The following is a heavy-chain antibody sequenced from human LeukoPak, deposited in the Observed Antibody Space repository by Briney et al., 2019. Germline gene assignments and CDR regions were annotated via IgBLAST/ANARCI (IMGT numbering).Heavy chain of an antibody. Sequence: PGRSLRLSCAASGFTFSSYGMHWVRQAPGKGLEWVAVISYDGSNKYYADSVKGRFTISRDNSKNTLYLQMNSLRAEDTAVYYCARSSAPDYWGQGTLVTVSS. V-gene: IGHV3-30*03. CDR3: ARSSAPDY. CDR1: GFTFSSYG. CDR2: ISYDGSNK. D-gene: IGHD6-6*01. J-gene: IGHJ4*02.